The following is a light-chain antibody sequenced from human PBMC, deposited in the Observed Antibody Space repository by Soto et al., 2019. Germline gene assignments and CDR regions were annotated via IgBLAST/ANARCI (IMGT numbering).Light chain of an antibody. CDR2: KAS. V-gene: IGKV1-5*03. J-gene: IGKJ1*01. Sequence: DLQVAQSPSTLSGSVGDRVTITCRASQTISIWLAWYEQKPGKAPKLLIYKASTLKSGVPSRFSGSGSGTEFTLTSSSLQPDDFATYYCQHYNSYSEAFGQGTKVELK. CDR3: QHYNSYSEA. CDR1: QTISIW.